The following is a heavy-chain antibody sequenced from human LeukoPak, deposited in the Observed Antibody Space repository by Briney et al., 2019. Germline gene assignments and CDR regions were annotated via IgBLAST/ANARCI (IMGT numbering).Heavy chain of an antibody. CDR1: GFTFSSYS. D-gene: IGHD1-26*01. V-gene: IGHV3-21*01. CDR3: ARDPGGDSGSGG. J-gene: IGHJ4*02. Sequence: PGGSLRLSCAASGFTFSSYSMNWVRQAPGKGLEWVSSISRSGSDIRYADSVKGRFSISRDNAKNSLYLQMNSLRAEDTAVYYCARDPGGDSGSGGWGQGTLVTVSS. CDR2: ISRSGSDI.